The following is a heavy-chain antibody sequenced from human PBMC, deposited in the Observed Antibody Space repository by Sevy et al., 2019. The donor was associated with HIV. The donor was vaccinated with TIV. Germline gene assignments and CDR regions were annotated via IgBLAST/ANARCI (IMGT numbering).Heavy chain of an antibody. CDR2: IYSGDRT. CDR1: GFTVSSNY. Sequence: GGSLRLSCAASGFTVSSNYMSWVRQAPGKGLEWVSVIYSGDRTDYADSVKGRFTISRDNSKNRLYLQMNSLRAEDTAVYYCARDRVTYYYDSSGYYTSGYGMDVWGQGTTVTVSS. D-gene: IGHD3-22*01. V-gene: IGHV3-53*01. J-gene: IGHJ6*02. CDR3: ARDRVTYYYDSSGYYTSGYGMDV.